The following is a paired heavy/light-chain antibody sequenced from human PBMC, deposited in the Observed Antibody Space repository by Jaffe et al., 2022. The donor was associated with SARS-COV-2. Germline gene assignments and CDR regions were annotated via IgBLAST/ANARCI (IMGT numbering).Heavy chain of an antibody. CDR1: GDSMTGSTYF. Sequence: QVQLEESGPGLVKPSETLSLTCTVSGDSMTGSTYFWGWVRQPPGMGLEWIGSVSHGGHTYYKPSLRSRVTTSVDTSKSKFSLTLTSVTAADTAMYYCVRQIYDVLTDYYVFDSWSQGSLVTVSS. J-gene: IGHJ4*02. D-gene: IGHD3-9*01. CDR2: VSHGGHT. CDR3: VRQIYDVLTDYYVFDS. V-gene: IGHV4-39*01.
Light chain of an antibody. J-gene: IGLJ3*02. V-gene: IGLV1-51*01. CDR1: TSNIGSNY. CDR3: GTWDNSLSAWV. Sequence: QSVLTQPPSVSAAPGQKVIISCSGSTSNIGSNYISWYQQLPGAAPKFLIYDNNKRPSGIPDRFSASKSGTSATLGITGLQTGDEAEYYCGTWDNSLSAWVFGGGTRVTVL. CDR2: DNN.